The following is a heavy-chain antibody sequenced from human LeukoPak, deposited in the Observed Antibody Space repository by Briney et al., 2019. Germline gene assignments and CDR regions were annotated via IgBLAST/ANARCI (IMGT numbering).Heavy chain of an antibody. D-gene: IGHD2-21*02. Sequence: ASVKVSCKASGYTFTSYGISWVRQAPGQGLEWMGWISAYNGNTNYAQKLQGRVTMTTDTSTSTAYMELRSLRSDDTAVYYCARVYSMVTAKSPIDYWGQGALVTVSS. CDR1: GYTFTSYG. V-gene: IGHV1-18*01. CDR3: ARVYSMVTAKSPIDY. CDR2: ISAYNGNT. J-gene: IGHJ4*02.